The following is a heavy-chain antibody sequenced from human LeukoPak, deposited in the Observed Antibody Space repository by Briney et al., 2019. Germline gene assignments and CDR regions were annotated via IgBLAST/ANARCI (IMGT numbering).Heavy chain of an antibody. CDR1: GGSFSGYY. J-gene: IGHJ4*02. V-gene: IGHV4-34*01. D-gene: IGHD3-3*01. CDR2: INHSGST. Sequence: SSETLSLTCAVYGGSFSGYYWSWIRQPPGKGLEWIGEINHSGSTNYNPSLKSRVTISVDTSKNQFSLKLSSVTAADTAVYYCARELLQPTIFGVASAKDPYFGYWGQGTLVTVSS. CDR3: ARELLQPTIFGVASAKDPYFGY.